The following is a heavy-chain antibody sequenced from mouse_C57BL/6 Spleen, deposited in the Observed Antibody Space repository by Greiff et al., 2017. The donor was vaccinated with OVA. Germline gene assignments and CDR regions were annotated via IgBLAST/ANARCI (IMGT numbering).Heavy chain of an antibody. CDR2: IYPGDGDT. CDR1: GYAFSSSW. J-gene: IGHJ4*01. D-gene: IGHD1-1*01. CDR3: ARQITTPAMDY. V-gene: IGHV1-82*01. Sequence: QVQLKQSGPELVKPGASVKISCKASGYAFSSSWMNRVKQRPGKGLEWIGRIYPGDGDTNYNGKFKGKATLTADKSSSTAYMQLSSLTSEDSAVYFCARQITTPAMDYWGQGTSVTVSS.